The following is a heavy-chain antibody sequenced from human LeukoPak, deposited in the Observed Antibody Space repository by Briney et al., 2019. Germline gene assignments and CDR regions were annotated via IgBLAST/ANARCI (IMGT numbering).Heavy chain of an antibody. Sequence: PGGSLRLSCAASGFTFNTYSMHWVRQAPGKGLEWISYISSDSSLIFYADSVQGRFTISRDNAKNSLHLQMKSLGAEDTAVYYCARDFRYYDSSGYTHWGQGTLVSVSS. CDR3: ARDFRYYDSSGYTH. CDR1: GFTFNTYS. D-gene: IGHD3-22*01. J-gene: IGHJ4*02. V-gene: IGHV3-48*01. CDR2: ISSDSSLI.